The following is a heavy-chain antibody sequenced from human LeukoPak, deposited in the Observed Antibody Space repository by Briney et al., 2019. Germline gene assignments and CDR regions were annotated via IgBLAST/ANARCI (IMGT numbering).Heavy chain of an antibody. V-gene: IGHV1-46*01. J-gene: IGHJ4*02. CDR2: INPRGTAT. Sequence: ASVKVSCKASGYSFTSHYMHWVRQAPGQGLEWMGLINPRGTATRYAESFQGRLTLTRDLSTSTDYMELSSLRSDDTAVYFCARGRKVATIDYWGQGTLVTVSS. CDR1: GYSFTSHY. D-gene: IGHD5-12*01. CDR3: ARGRKVATIDY.